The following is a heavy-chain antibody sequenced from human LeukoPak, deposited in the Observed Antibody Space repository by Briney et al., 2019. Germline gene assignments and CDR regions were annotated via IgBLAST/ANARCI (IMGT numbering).Heavy chain of an antibody. CDR2: INHSGST. Sequence: SETLSLTCAVYGGSFSGYYWSWIRQPPGKGLEWIGEINHSGSTNYNPSLKSRVTISVDTSKNQFSLKLSSVTAADTAVYYCARGPQFDYWGQGTLVTVSS. CDR3: ARGPQFDY. J-gene: IGHJ4*02. CDR1: GGSFSGYY. V-gene: IGHV4-34*01.